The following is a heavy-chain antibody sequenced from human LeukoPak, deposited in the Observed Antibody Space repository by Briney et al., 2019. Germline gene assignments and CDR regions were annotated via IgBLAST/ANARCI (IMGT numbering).Heavy chain of an antibody. CDR3: ARLVTTVTTFFDY. CDR2: IYPGDSDT. CDR1: GYSLTSYW. J-gene: IGHJ4*02. D-gene: IGHD4-17*01. Sequence: GESLKISRKGSGYSLTSYWIGWVRQMPGKGLGWVGIIYPGDSDTRYSPSFQGQVTISADKSISTAYLQWSSLKASDTAMYYCARLVTTVTTFFDYWGQGTLVTVSS. V-gene: IGHV5-51*01.